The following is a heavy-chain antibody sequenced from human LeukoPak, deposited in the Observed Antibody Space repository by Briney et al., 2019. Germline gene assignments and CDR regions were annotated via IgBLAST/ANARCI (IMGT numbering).Heavy chain of an antibody. J-gene: IGHJ5*02. V-gene: IGHV5-51*01. D-gene: IGHD3-10*01. CDR2: IFPDDSDT. CDR1: GYFFTTYW. CDR3: AGQRGASGTVNWFDP. Sequence: GESLKISCETSGYFFTTYWIGWVRQLPGTGLEWVGAIFPDDSDTIYSPSFQGQVTISADKSVRTAYLQWGSLKASDTAIYFCAGQRGASGTVNWFDPWGQGTLVTVSS.